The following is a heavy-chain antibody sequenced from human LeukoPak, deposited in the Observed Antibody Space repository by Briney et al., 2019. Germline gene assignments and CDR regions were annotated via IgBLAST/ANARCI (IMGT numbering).Heavy chain of an antibody. CDR3: ARDEEKATIKALDS. Sequence: GGSLRLSCAASGFTFSNYDMHWVRQAPGRGLEWVSAITSGSTYIYYADSMKGRFTISRDNAENSLYLQMHSLRVEDTAVYFCARDEEKATIKALDSWGQGTLVTVSS. V-gene: IGHV3-21*01. D-gene: IGHD5-24*01. CDR2: ITSGSTYI. CDR1: GFTFSNYD. J-gene: IGHJ4*02.